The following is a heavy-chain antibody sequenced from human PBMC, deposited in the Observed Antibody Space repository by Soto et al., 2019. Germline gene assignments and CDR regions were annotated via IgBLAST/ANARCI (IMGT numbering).Heavy chain of an antibody. D-gene: IGHD4-4*01. CDR1: GFTFSSYG. J-gene: IGHJ4*02. CDR3: ARSIGTVTEIDY. CDR2: IWYDGSNK. Sequence: GGSLRLSCAASGFTFSSYGMHWVRQAPGKGLEWVAVIWYDGSNKYYADSVKGRFTISRDNSKNTLYLQMNSLRAEDTAVYYCARSIGTVTEIDYWGQGTLVTVSS. V-gene: IGHV3-33*01.